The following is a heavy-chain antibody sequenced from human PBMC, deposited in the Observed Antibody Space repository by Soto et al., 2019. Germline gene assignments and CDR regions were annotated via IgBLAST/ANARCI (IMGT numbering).Heavy chain of an antibody. V-gene: IGHV1-2*02. CDR1: GYTFTGYY. D-gene: IGHD2-2*01. CDR3: ARGQVGYCSSTSCYADY. Sequence: QVQLVQSGAEVKKPGASVKVSCKASGYTFTGYYMHWVRQAPGQGLEWMGWINPNSGGTNYAQKFQGRVTMTRDTSISTAYMELSRLRSDDTAVYYCARGQVGYCSSTSCYADYWGQGTLVNVSS. CDR2: INPNSGGT. J-gene: IGHJ4*02.